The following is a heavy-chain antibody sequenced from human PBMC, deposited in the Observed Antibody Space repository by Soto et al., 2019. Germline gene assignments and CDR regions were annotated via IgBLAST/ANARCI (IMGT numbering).Heavy chain of an antibody. D-gene: IGHD4-4*01. CDR3: AKVHSNYRYYYYGMDV. J-gene: IGHJ6*02. V-gene: IGHV3-23*01. Sequence: PGGSLRLSCAASGFTFSSYAISWVRQAPGKGLEWVSAISGSGGSTYYADSVKGRFTISRDNSKNTLYLQMNSLRAEDTAVYYCAKVHSNYRYYYYGMDVWGQGTTVTVSS. CDR1: GFTFSSYA. CDR2: ISGSGGST.